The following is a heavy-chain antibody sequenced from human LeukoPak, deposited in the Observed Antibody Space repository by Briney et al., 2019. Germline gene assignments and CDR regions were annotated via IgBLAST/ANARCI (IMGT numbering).Heavy chain of an antibody. CDR1: GFTFSSYS. J-gene: IGHJ3*02. Sequence: GGSLRLSCAASGFTFSSYSMNWVRQAPGKGLEWVSSISSSSSYIYYADSEKGRFTISRDNAKNSLCLQMNNLRAEDTAVYYCARLYEVTGILYYTTAGTFDIWGQGTMVTVSS. V-gene: IGHV3-21*01. CDR2: ISSSSSYI. CDR3: ARLYEVTGILYYTTAGTFDI. D-gene: IGHD2-8*01.